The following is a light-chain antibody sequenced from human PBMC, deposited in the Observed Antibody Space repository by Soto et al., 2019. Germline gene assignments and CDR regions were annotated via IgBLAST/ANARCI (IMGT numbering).Light chain of an antibody. V-gene: IGKV1-9*01. Sequence: DIQLTQSPSFLSASVGDRVTITCRASQGISSSLAWYQQKPGQAPKLLIYAASTLQSGVPSRFSGSGSGTEFTLTISSLQPEDFATYYCQQLNSYPWTFGQGTKVEIK. J-gene: IGKJ1*01. CDR3: QQLNSYPWT. CDR1: QGISSS. CDR2: AAS.